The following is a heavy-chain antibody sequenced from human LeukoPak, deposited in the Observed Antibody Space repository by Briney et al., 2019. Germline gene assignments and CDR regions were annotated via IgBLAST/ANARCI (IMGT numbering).Heavy chain of an antibody. Sequence: SETLSLTCTVSGGSISSYYWSWIRQPPGKGLEWIGYIYYSGSTNYNPSLKSRVTISVDTSKNQFSLKLSSVTAADTAVYYCARVRNWNYFGDYYYMDVWGKGTTVTVSS. V-gene: IGHV4-59*01. D-gene: IGHD1-7*01. CDR2: IYYSGST. CDR1: GGSISSYY. J-gene: IGHJ6*03. CDR3: ARVRNWNYFGDYYYMDV.